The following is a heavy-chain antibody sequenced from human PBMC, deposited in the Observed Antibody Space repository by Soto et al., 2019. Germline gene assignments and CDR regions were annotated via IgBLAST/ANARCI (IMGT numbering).Heavy chain of an antibody. D-gene: IGHD1-26*01. Sequence: QVQLEESGGGVVRPGRSLRLSCAASGFRFTYYAFHWVRQAPGKGLEWVAVISYDGSNERYADPSEGRFTISRDDSKNMVYLQMNNLRPEDTAMYFCARSYSGSYPDAFDIWGQGTMVTVSS. CDR1: GFRFTYYA. CDR3: ARSYSGSYPDAFDI. CDR2: ISYDGSNE. J-gene: IGHJ3*02. V-gene: IGHV3-30-3*01.